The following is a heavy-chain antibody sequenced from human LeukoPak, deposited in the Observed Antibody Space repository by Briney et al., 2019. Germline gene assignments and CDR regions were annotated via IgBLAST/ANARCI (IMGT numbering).Heavy chain of an antibody. J-gene: IGHJ4*02. CDR3: AKDQHNWNQGYFDY. Sequence: GGSLRLSCAASQFTFSSYAMSWVRQAPGKGLELVSTIDDSGSTTYYADSVKGRFTISRDNSKSTLFLQMNSLRAEDTAIYYCAKDQHNWNQGYFDYWRQGTLVTVSS. D-gene: IGHD1-1*01. CDR1: QFTFSSYA. CDR2: IDDSGSTT. V-gene: IGHV3-23*01.